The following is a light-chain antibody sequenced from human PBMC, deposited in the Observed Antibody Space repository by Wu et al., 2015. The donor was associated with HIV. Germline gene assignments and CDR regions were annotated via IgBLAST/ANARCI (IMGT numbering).Light chain of an antibody. Sequence: AIRMTQSPSSLSASPGDRVTITCRASQDIRNFLAWYQQKPGKAPNLLISDASTLQSGVPSRFSASGSETDFTLTITRLQSEDFATYYCQQYYSSSVTFGGGTRVRS. CDR1: QDIRNF. V-gene: IGKV1-8*01. CDR3: QQYYSSSVT. J-gene: IGKJ4*01. CDR2: DAS.